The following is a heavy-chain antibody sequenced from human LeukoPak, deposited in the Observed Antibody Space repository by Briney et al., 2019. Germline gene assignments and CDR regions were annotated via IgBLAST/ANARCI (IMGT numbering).Heavy chain of an antibody. CDR2: ISYDGSNK. CDR1: GFTFSSYA. Sequence: PGGSLRLSCAASGFTFSSYAMHWVRQAPGKGLVWVAVISYDGSNKYYADSVKGPFTISRDNSKNTLYLQMNSLRAEDTAVYYCARSRTPGSPNYFQHWGQGTLVTVSS. D-gene: IGHD6-13*01. J-gene: IGHJ1*01. V-gene: IGHV3-30*04. CDR3: ARSRTPGSPNYFQH.